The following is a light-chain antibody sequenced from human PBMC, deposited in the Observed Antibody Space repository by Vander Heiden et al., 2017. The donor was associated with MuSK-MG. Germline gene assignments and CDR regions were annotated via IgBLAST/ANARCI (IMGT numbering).Light chain of an antibody. Sequence: SYDLTQPPSVSVSPGQTASITCSGDNLGDKYVSWYQQKAGQSPVVVIYRDNKRPAGIPEGFSGSNSGNTATLTISGTQPMDEADYDCQGWDSRTAVFGGGTKLTVL. CDR3: QGWDSRTAV. CDR2: RDN. CDR1: NLGDKY. V-gene: IGLV3-1*01. J-gene: IGLJ2*01.